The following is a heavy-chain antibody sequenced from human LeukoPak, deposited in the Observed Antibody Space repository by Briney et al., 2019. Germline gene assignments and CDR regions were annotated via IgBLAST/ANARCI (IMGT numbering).Heavy chain of an antibody. CDR2: INHSGST. CDR3: AREVRGVIH. CDR1: GGSFSGYY. V-gene: IGHV4-34*01. J-gene: IGHJ4*02. Sequence: SETLSLTCAVYGGSFSGYYWSWIRQPPGKGLEWIGEINHSGSTDYNPSLKSRVTISVDTSMNQFSLKLSSVTAADTAVYYCAREVRGVIHWGQGTLVTVSS. D-gene: IGHD3-10*01.